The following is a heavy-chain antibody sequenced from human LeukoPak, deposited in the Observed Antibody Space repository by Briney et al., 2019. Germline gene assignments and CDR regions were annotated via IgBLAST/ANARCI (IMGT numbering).Heavy chain of an antibody. CDR3: ARVFVMVRGVNDWFDP. D-gene: IGHD3-10*01. J-gene: IGHJ5*02. CDR1: GGSISSGGYY. V-gene: IGHV4-30-2*01. CDR2: IYHSGST. Sequence: PSQTLSLTCTVSGGSISSGGYYWSWIRQPPGKGLEWIGYIYHSGSTYYNPSLKSRVTISVDRSKNQFSLKLSSVTAADTAVYYCARVFVMVRGVNDWFDPWGQGTLVTVSS.